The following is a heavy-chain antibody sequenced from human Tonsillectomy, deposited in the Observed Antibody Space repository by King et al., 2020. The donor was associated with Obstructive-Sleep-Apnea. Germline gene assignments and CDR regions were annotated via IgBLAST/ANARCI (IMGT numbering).Heavy chain of an antibody. D-gene: IGHD5-18*01. CDR1: GGPISSSSYY. V-gene: IGHV4-39*07. CDR3: APEGTYTYGFDY. J-gene: IGHJ4*02. CDR2: IYYSGST. Sequence: LQLQESGPGLVKPSETLSLTCTVSGGPISSSSYYWGWIRQPPGKGLEWIGSIYYSGSTYYNPSLKSRLTISVDTSKNQFSLKLSSVTAADTAVYYCAPEGTYTYGFDYWDQGILVTVSS.